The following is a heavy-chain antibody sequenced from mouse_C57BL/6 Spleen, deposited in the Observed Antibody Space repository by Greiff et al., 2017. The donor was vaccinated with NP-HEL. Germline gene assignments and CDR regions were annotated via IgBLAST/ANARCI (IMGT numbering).Heavy chain of an antibody. D-gene: IGHD1-1*01. CDR2: ISNGGGST. Sequence: EVKLMESGGGLVQPGGSLKLSCAASGFTFSDYYMYWVRQTPEKRLEWVAYISNGGGSTYYPDTVKGRFTISRDNAKNTLYLQMSRLKSEDTAMYYCARKSSSSYGAWFAYWGQGTLVTVSA. V-gene: IGHV5-12*01. CDR1: GFTFSDYY. J-gene: IGHJ3*01. CDR3: ARKSSSSYGAWFAY.